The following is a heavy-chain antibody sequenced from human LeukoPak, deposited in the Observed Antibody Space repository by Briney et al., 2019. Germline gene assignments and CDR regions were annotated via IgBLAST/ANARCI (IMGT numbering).Heavy chain of an antibody. CDR1: GFTFSSYA. Sequence: GGSLRLSCAASGFTFSSYAMHWVRQAPGKGLEWVAVISYDGSNKYYADSAKGRFTISRDNSKNTLYLQMNSLRAEDTAVYYCAKDRGGEWELYIDYWGQGTLVTVSS. CDR3: AKDRGGEWELYIDY. J-gene: IGHJ4*02. V-gene: IGHV3-30-3*01. D-gene: IGHD1-26*01. CDR2: ISYDGSNK.